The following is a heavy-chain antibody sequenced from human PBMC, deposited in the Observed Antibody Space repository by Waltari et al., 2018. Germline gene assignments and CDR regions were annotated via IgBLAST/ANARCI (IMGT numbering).Heavy chain of an antibody. CDR3: ARSHFWSGYADAFDI. D-gene: IGHD3-3*02. V-gene: IGHV4-39*07. J-gene: IGHJ3*02. Sequence: QLQLQESGPGLVQPSETLSLTCTVSGGSISRSSYYWGWIRPPPGKGLEWIGSIYYSGSTYYNPSLKSRVTISVDTSKNQFSLKLSSVTAADTAVYYCARSHFWSGYADAFDIWGQGTMVTVSS. CDR2: IYYSGST. CDR1: GGSISRSSYY.